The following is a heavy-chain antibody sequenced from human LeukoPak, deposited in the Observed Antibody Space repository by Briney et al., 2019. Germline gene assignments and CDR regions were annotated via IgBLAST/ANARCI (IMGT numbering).Heavy chain of an antibody. CDR3: AKALGWGAASDY. Sequence: PGGSLRLSCAASGFTFSSYAMNWVRQAPGKGLEWVSAISGGVGSTHYADSVKGRFTISRDNSNNTLYLQMNSLRAEDTAVYYCAKALGWGAASDYWGQGTLVTVSS. V-gene: IGHV3-23*01. D-gene: IGHD3-16*01. CDR2: ISGGVGST. CDR1: GFTFSSYA. J-gene: IGHJ4*02.